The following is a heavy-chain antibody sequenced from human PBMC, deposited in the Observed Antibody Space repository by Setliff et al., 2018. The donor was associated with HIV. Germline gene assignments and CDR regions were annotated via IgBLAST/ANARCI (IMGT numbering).Heavy chain of an antibody. CDR2: INIRSGNT. J-gene: IGHJ6*03. V-gene: IGHV1-18*01. Sequence: ASVKVSCKASGYIFSTSGISWVRQAPGQGLEWMGWINIRSGNTNYAQKFQGRVTMTTDTSTSTAYMGLRSLRSDDTAVYYCAKDPGDFLPYRSGSNYMDVWGKGTTVTVSS. D-gene: IGHD3-10*01. CDR3: AKDPGDFLPYRSGSNYMDV. CDR1: GYIFSTSG.